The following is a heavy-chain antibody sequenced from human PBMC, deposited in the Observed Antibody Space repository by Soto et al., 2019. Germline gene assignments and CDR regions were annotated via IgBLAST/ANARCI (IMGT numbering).Heavy chain of an antibody. Sequence: QVQLVESGGGVVQHGRSLRLSCAASGFTFGSYGMHWVRQAPDKGLEWVAVIWYDGSNKYYADSVKGRFTISRDNSKNTLYLQMNSLRAEDTAVYYCASEYCSGGRCYYSGMDVWGQGTSVTVSS. D-gene: IGHD2-15*01. J-gene: IGHJ6*02. V-gene: IGHV3-33*01. CDR3: ASEYCSGGRCYYSGMDV. CDR2: IWYDGSNK. CDR1: GFTFGSYG.